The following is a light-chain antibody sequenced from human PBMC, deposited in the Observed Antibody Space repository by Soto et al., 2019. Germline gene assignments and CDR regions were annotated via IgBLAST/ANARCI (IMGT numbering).Light chain of an antibody. CDR2: GAS. Sequence: PATLSVSPGERATLSCRASQSVNKHLAWYQQKPGQAPRLLIYGASSRATGIPDRFSGSGSGTDFALTISRLEPEDFAVYFCQQYGSSPRTFGPGTKVDIK. CDR1: QSVNKH. J-gene: IGKJ3*01. V-gene: IGKV3-20*01. CDR3: QQYGSSPRT.